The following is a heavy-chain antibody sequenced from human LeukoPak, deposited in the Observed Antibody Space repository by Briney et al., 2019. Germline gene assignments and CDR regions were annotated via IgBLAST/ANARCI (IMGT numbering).Heavy chain of an antibody. V-gene: IGHV3-23*01. J-gene: IGHJ4*02. CDR3: ARMYSSGWYGGY. CDR1: GFTFSSYA. CDR2: ISGSGGST. D-gene: IGHD6-19*01. Sequence: GGSLRLSCAASGFTFSSYAMSWVRQAPGKGLEWVSAISGSGGSTYYADSVKGRFTISRDNSKNTLYLQMNSLRAEDTAVYYCARMYSSGWYGGYWGQGTLVTVSS.